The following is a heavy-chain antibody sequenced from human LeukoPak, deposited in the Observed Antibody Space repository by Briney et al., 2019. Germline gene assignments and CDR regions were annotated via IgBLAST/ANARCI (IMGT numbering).Heavy chain of an antibody. CDR2: IIPIYGRA. D-gene: IGHD3-22*01. Sequence: ASVKVSCKASGVTFGSYDFTFTSYAISWVRQAPGQGLEWMGGIIPIYGRANYPQKFQGRVSVTADESTRTATMQLSSLRSEDTAVYYCAGFFYDSSNDAFDIWGQGTVVTVS. V-gene: IGHV1-69*13. CDR3: AGFFYDSSNDAFDI. CDR1: GVTFGSYDFTFTSYA. J-gene: IGHJ3*02.